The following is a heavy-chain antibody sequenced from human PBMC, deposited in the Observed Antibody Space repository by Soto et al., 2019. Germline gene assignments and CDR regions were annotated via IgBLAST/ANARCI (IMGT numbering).Heavy chain of an antibody. J-gene: IGHJ4*02. CDR1: GGSISGHY. CDR2: IFYRGST. Sequence: SETLSLACTVCGGSISGHYWIWIRQPPGERMECIGYIFYRGSTTYSNTPSLKSRVSISVETSKSQCYLRLSSVTAAEAAVYYGARVGSSGWSPDYWGQGTLVTVSS. D-gene: IGHD6-19*01. V-gene: IGHV4-59*11. CDR3: ARVGSSGWSPDY.